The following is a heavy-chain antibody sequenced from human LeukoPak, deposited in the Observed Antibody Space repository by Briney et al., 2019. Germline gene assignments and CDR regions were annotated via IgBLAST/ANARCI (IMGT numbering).Heavy chain of an antibody. D-gene: IGHD3-10*01. V-gene: IGHV1-8*01. J-gene: IGHJ6*02. CDR3: ARDGYYYGSGSYFYYHGMDV. CDR2: MNPNSGNT. Sequence: ASVKVSCKASGYTFTSYDINWVRQATGQGLEWMGWMNPNSGNTGYAQKFQGRVTMTRNTSISTAYMELSSLRSEDTAVYYCARDGYYYGSGSYFYYHGMDVWGQGTTVTVSS. CDR1: GYTFTSYD.